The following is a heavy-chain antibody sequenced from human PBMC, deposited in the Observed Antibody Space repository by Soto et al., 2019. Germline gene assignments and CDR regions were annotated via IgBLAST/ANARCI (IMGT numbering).Heavy chain of an antibody. CDR3: ARSLFSSGYHEDY. Sequence: GASVKVSCKASGGTFSSYAISWVRQAPGQGLEWMGGIIPIFGTANYAQKFQGRVTITADESTSTAYMELSSLRSEDTAVYYCARSLFSSGYHEDYWGQGTLVTVSS. CDR2: IIPIFGTA. J-gene: IGHJ4*02. CDR1: GGTFSSYA. V-gene: IGHV1-69*13. D-gene: IGHD3-22*01.